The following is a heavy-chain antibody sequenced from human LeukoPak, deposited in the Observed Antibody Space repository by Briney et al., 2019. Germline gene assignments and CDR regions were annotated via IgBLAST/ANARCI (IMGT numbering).Heavy chain of an antibody. D-gene: IGHD2-8*01. J-gene: IGHJ3*02. CDR3: ARDNEIGDAFNI. CDR1: GGSISSGSYY. Sequence: PSQTLSLTCTVSGGSISSGSYYWSWIRQPAGKGLEWIGRIYTSGSTNYNPSLKSRVTISVDTSKNQFSLKLSSVTAADTAVYYCARDNEIGDAFNIWGQGTMVTVSS. V-gene: IGHV4-61*02. CDR2: IYTSGST.